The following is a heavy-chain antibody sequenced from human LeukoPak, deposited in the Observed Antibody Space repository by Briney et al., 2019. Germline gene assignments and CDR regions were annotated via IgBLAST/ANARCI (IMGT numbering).Heavy chain of an antibody. D-gene: IGHD3-9*01. CDR2: IFYGGST. V-gene: IGHV4-39*01. Sequence: PETLSLTCTVSGDSISSGENYWGWVRQTPVKGLEWIGSIFYGGSTYYNPSLKSRVSISVHTSKNQLSLKLSSVTAADTAVYYCARQSQNYDILTGYYGAYYFDRWGQGTLVTVSS. CDR1: GDSISSGENY. CDR3: ARQSQNYDILTGYYGAYYFDR. J-gene: IGHJ4*02.